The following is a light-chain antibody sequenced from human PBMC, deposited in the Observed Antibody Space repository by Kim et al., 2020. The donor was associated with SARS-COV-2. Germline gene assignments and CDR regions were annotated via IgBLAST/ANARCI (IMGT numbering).Light chain of an antibody. CDR2: GVS. CDR1: QSLLHSDGETY. V-gene: IGKV2D-29*01. Sequence: DIVMTQTPLSLSVTPGQPASISCKSSQSLLHSDGETYLCWFLQRPGQPPQMLIYGVSKRVSGVPDRFSGSGSGTEFTLKISRVEGEDVWVYYCIQNIQFPTFGQGTRLEIK. J-gene: IGKJ5*01. CDR3: IQNIQFPT.